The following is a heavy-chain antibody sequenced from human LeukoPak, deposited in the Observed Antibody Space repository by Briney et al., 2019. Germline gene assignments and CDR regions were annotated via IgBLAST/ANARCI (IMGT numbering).Heavy chain of an antibody. D-gene: IGHD3-16*01. Sequence: SETLSLTCAVYGGSFSGYYWSWIRQPPGKGLEWIGEINHSGSTNYNPSLKSRVTISVDTSKTQLSLKLSSVTAADTAVYYCARGGGYFWGQGTLVTVSS. CDR3: ARGGGYF. V-gene: IGHV4-34*01. CDR2: INHSGST. CDR1: GGSFSGYY. J-gene: IGHJ4*02.